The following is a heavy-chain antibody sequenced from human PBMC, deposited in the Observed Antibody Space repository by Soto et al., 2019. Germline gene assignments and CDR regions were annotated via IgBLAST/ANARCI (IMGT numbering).Heavy chain of an antibody. CDR1: GGSISSYY. V-gene: IGHV4-59*01. Sequence: PSETLSLTCTVSGGSISSYYWSWIRQPPGKGLEWIGYIYYSGSTNYNPSLKSRVTISVDTSKNQFSLKLSSVTAADTAVYYCARLKASSVYMFDYWGEGPVLDVYS. CDR3: ARLKASSVYMFDY. J-gene: IGHJ4*01. D-gene: IGHD3-22*01. CDR2: IYYSGST.